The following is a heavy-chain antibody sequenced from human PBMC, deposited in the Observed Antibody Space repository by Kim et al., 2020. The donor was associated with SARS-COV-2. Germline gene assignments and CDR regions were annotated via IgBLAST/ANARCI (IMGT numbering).Heavy chain of an antibody. D-gene: IGHD3-22*01. CDR3: ARGNLLYDSSSYEGGYFDY. Sequence: ASVKVSCKVSGYTLTELSMHWVRQAPGKGLEWMGGFDPEDGETIYAQKFQGRVTMTEDTSTDTAYMELSSLRSEDTAVYYCARGNLLYDSSSYEGGYFDYWGQGTLVTVSS. V-gene: IGHV1-24*01. CDR2: FDPEDGET. J-gene: IGHJ4*02. CDR1: GYTLTELS.